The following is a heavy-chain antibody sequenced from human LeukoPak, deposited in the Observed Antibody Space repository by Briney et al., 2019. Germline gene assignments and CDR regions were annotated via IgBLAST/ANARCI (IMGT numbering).Heavy chain of an antibody. V-gene: IGHV1-2*02. CDR2: ISPSGGT. CDR3: ASVTYSDYDDFDS. J-gene: IGHJ4*02. CDR1: GYTFTGHY. Sequence: GASVKVSCKASGYTFTGHYMHWMRQAPGQGLEWMGWISPSGGTNYAQKFQGRVTMTRDTSISTAYMELSGLTSDGTAVYYCASVTYSDYDDFDSWGQGTLVTVSS. D-gene: IGHD3-22*01.